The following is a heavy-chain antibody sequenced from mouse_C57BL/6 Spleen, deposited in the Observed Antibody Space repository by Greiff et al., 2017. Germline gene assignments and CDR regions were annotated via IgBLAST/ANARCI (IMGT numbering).Heavy chain of an antibody. J-gene: IGHJ3*01. D-gene: IGHD4-1*01. CDR2: ISDGGSYT. CDR1: GFTFSSYA. Sequence: DVQLQESGGGLVKPGGSLKLSCAASGFTFSSYAMSWVRQTPEKRLEWVATISDGGSYTYYPDNVKGRFTISRDNAKTNLYLQMSHLKSEDTAMYYCARDLGTGLFAYWGQGTLVTVSA. V-gene: IGHV5-4*01. CDR3: ARDLGTGLFAY.